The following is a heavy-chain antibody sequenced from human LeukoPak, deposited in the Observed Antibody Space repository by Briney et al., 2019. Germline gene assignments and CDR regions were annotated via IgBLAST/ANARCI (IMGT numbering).Heavy chain of an antibody. CDR1: GGSFSTYA. CDR3: ARAALIDP. CDR2: MNPNSGNT. J-gene: IGHJ5*02. Sequence: ASVKVSCKASGGSFSTYAINWVRQATGQGLEWMGWMNPNSGNTGYAQKFQGRVTMTRNTSISTAYMELSSLRSEDTAVYYCARAALIDPWGQGTLVTVSS. V-gene: IGHV1-8*02.